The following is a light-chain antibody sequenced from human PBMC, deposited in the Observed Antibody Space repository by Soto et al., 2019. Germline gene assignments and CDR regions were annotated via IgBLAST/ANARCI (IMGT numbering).Light chain of an antibody. CDR3: QTWSTDIRV. V-gene: IGLV4-69*01. Sequence: QPVLTQPPSASASLGASVKLTCTLSSGHNSYAIAWHQQQPEKGPRHLMKLNSDGSHSKGDGIPDRFSGSSSGAERYLTISSLQSEDEADYYCQTWSTDIRVFGGGTKVTVL. CDR1: SGHNSYA. CDR2: LNSDGSH. J-gene: IGLJ3*02.